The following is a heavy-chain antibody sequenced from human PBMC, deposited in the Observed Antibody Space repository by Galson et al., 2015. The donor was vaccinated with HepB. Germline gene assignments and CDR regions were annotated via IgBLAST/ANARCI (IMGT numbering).Heavy chain of an antibody. J-gene: IGHJ4*02. Sequence: SLRLSCAASGFTFSSYSMHWVRQAPGKGLEWVSSISNSSSNIYYADSVKGRFTISRDNAKNSLYLQMNSLRAEDTAVYYCAVIAAAVDFDYWGRGTLVTVSS. CDR2: ISNSSSNI. CDR3: AVIAAAVDFDY. V-gene: IGHV3-21*01. D-gene: IGHD6-13*01. CDR1: GFTFSSYS.